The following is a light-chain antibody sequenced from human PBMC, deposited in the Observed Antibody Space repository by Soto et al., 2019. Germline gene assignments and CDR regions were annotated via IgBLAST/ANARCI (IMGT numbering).Light chain of an antibody. V-gene: IGKV1-9*01. Sequence: DIQLTQSPSFLSASVGDRVTITCRASQGLSSDLAWYQQKPGKAPKLLIYAASTLQSGVPSRFSGSGSGTEFTLTISSLQPEDFATYYCQQLNNYPITFGQGTQLEIK. CDR2: AAS. CDR1: QGLSSD. J-gene: IGKJ5*01. CDR3: QQLNNYPIT.